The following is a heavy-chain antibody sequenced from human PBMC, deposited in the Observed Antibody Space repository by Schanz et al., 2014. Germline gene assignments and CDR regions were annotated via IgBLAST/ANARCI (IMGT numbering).Heavy chain of an antibody. CDR1: GYTFTSYD. CDR2: MNPDSGIT. CDR3: ARGPSQGYSYGHNIGAYYYGMDV. D-gene: IGHD5-18*01. V-gene: IGHV1-8*01. Sequence: VQLVQSGAEVKRPGASVRVSCKASGYTFTSYDFNWVRQAPGQGLEWMGCMNPDSGITGYAQKFQGRVTMTRNTSISTASMELSSLRSEDTAVYYCARGPSQGYSYGHNIGAYYYGMDVWGQGTTVTVSS. J-gene: IGHJ6*02.